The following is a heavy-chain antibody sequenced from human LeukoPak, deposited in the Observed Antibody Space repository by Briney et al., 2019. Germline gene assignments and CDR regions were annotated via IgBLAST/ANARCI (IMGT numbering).Heavy chain of an antibody. J-gene: IGHJ3*02. CDR2: ISGSGGST. CDR1: GFTFSSYA. D-gene: IGHD4-17*01. V-gene: IGHV3-23*01. Sequence: PGGSLRLSCAASGFTFSSYAMSWFRQAPGKGLEWVSAISGSGGSTYYADSVKGRFTISRDNSKNTLYLQMNSLRAEDTAVYYCAKVADYGDYVVYDAFDIWGQGTMVTVSS. CDR3: AKVADYGDYVVYDAFDI.